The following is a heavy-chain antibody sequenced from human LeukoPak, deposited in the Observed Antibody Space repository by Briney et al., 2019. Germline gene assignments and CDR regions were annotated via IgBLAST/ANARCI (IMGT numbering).Heavy chain of an antibody. CDR1: GGSLSSGGYF. CDR2: IYHSGST. D-gene: IGHD3-22*01. V-gene: IGHV4-30-2*01. Sequence: PSETLSLTCTVSGGSLSSGGYFWSWIRQPPGKGLEWIGYIYHSGSTYYNPSLKSRVTISVDRSKNQFSLKLSSVTAADTAVYYCARTGAGSGYYYGAFDIWGQGTMVTVSS. CDR3: ARTGAGSGYYYGAFDI. J-gene: IGHJ3*02.